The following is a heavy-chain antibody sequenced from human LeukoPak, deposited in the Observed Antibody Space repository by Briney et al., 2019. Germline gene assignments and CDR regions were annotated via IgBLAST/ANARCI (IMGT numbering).Heavy chain of an antibody. CDR2: IYYSGST. CDR1: GGSISRSSYY. Sequence: SETLSLTCTVSGGSISRSSYYWGWIRQPPGKGLEWIGSIYYSGSTFYNPSLKSRVTISVDTAKNQFSVNLSSVTAADTALYYCARLSEQPGYNWFDPWGQGTLVTVSA. CDR3: ARLSEQPGYNWFDP. V-gene: IGHV4-39*01. D-gene: IGHD6-13*01. J-gene: IGHJ5*02.